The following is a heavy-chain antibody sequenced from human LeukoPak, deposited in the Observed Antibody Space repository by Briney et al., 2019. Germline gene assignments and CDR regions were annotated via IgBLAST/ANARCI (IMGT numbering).Heavy chain of an antibody. CDR1: GFTFSSYS. CDR2: ISSSSSYV. V-gene: IGHV3-21*01. D-gene: IGHD2-15*01. J-gene: IGHJ4*02. CDR3: ARDPGPRPGGY. Sequence: GGSLRLSCAASGFTFSSYSMNWVRQAPGKGLEWVSSISSSSSYVYYADSVKGRFTISRDNAKNSLYLQMNSLRAEDTAVYYCARDPGPRPGGYWGQGTLVTVSS.